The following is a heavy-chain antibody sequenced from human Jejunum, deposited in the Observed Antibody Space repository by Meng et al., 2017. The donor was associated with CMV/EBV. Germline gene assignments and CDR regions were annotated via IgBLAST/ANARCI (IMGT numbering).Heavy chain of an antibody. V-gene: IGHV3-23*01. D-gene: IGHD2-15*01. Sequence: SGFTFSSYGMSWVRQAPGKGLEWVSTITSTGSGRYYADSLEGRFTMSRDNSKNTLYLQMDSLRAEDTAVYYCAKGQPSGGYSLRFDCWGQGTLVTVSS. CDR3: AKGQPSGGYSLRFDC. CDR1: GFTFSSYG. J-gene: IGHJ4*02. CDR2: ITSTGSGR.